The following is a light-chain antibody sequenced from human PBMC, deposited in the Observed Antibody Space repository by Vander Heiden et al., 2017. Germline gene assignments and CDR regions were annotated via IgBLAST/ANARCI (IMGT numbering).Light chain of an antibody. J-gene: IGLJ3*02. CDR2: DVS. V-gene: IGLV2-14*03. CDR1: SSDVSGYNY. Sequence: QSALSQPASASGSPGQSITTSCPGTSSDVSGYNYVAWYQQHPGKAPKLMIYDVSNRPSGVSNRFSGSKSGNTASLTISGLQAEDEADYYCSSYTSSSTLEVFGGGTKLTVL. CDR3: SSYTSSSTLEV.